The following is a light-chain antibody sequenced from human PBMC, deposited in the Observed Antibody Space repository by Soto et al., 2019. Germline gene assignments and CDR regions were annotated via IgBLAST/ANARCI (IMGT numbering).Light chain of an antibody. J-gene: IGKJ4*01. Sequence: ENVFAQSHDTLSLSPGGGATLSCRSSQTVISNYLAWYQQKPGQAPRLLIYDASNRATGIPARFSGSGSGTDFTLTISSLEPEDFAVYYCQQRSNWPLTFGGGTKVYIK. CDR3: QQRSNWPLT. CDR2: DAS. V-gene: IGKV3-11*01. CDR1: QTVISNY.